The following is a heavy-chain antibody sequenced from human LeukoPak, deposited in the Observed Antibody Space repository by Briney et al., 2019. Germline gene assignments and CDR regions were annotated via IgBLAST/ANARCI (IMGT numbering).Heavy chain of an antibody. CDR2: ISYDGNNN. V-gene: IGHV3-30-3*01. J-gene: IGHJ4*02. Sequence: GGSLRLSCAAAGYTFNKYTMHWVRQAPGKGLEWVAVISYDGNNNYYSASVQGRFTISRDNSKNTLSLQMNSLRAEDTAVYYCARTYRSSHYYFDYWGQGTLVTVSS. D-gene: IGHD6-13*01. CDR3: ARTYRSSHYYFDY. CDR1: GYTFNKYT.